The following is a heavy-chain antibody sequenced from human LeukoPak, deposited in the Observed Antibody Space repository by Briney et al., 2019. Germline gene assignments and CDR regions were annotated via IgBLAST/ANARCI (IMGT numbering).Heavy chain of an antibody. CDR2: INPNIGDT. CDR3: ARARIAAAGSFDY. CDR1: GYTFTDYY. Sequence: ASVKVSCKASGYTFTDYYMHWVRQAPGQGLEWMGWINPNIGDTNYAQKFQGRVTMTRDTSTSTAYMELSRLRSDDTAVYYCARARIAAAGSFDYWGQGGPVTVSS. J-gene: IGHJ4*02. V-gene: IGHV1-2*02. D-gene: IGHD6-13*01.